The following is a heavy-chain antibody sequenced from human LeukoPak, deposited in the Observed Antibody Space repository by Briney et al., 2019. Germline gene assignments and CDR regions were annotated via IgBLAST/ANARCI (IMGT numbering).Heavy chain of an antibody. CDR1: GFTFSNYA. CDR2: ITGSGGIT. CDR3: AKRAPYYFDY. J-gene: IGHJ4*02. V-gene: IGHV3-23*01. Sequence: TGGSLRLSCAASGFTFSNYAMSWVRLAPGKGLEWISTITGSGGITYYADSVKGRFTISRDNSENTLYLQMNSPRAEDTAVYYCAKRAPYYFDYWGQGTLVTVSS.